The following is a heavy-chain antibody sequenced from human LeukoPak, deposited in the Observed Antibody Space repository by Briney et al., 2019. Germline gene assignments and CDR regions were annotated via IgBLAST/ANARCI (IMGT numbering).Heavy chain of an antibody. CDR2: IYYSGST. CDR3: ARDDGDYRTGY. CDR1: GGSISSGDYY. Sequence: SETLSLTCTVSGGSISSGDYYWSWIRQPPGKGLEWIGYIYYSGSTYYNPSLKSRVTISVDTSKNQFSLKLSSVTAADTAVYYCARDDGDYRTGYWGQGTLVTVSS. J-gene: IGHJ4*02. V-gene: IGHV4-30-4*01. D-gene: IGHD4-17*01.